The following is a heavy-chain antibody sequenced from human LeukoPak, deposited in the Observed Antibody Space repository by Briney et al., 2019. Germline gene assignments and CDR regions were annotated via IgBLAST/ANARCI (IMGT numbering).Heavy chain of an antibody. CDR3: TRDGEFFDY. J-gene: IGHJ4*02. D-gene: IGHD3-10*01. CDR1: GFTFSNAW. V-gene: IGHV3-15*01. CDR2: IKSKTVGGTT. Sequence: PGGSLRLSCAASGFTFSNAWMSWVRQAPGKGLEWVGRIKSKTVGGTTDYAAPVKGRFTISRDDSKNTPYLQMNSLKTEDTAVYYCTRDGEFFDYWGQGTLVTVSS.